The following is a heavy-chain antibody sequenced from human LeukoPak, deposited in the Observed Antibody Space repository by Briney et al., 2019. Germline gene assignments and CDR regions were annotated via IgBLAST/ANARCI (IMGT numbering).Heavy chain of an antibody. CDR3: ARALRFGYSGYDFHY. Sequence: GGSLRLSCAVSGFTFSNYWMNWVRQAPGKGLEWVANINQDGSEKYYVDSVKGRFTISRDNAKNSLYLQMNSLRAEDTAVYYCARALRFGYSGYDFHYWGQGTLVTVSS. J-gene: IGHJ4*02. CDR2: INQDGSEK. D-gene: IGHD5-12*01. V-gene: IGHV3-7*01. CDR1: GFTFSNYW.